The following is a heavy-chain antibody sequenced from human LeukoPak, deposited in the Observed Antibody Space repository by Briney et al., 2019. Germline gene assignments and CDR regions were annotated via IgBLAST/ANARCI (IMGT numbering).Heavy chain of an antibody. CDR3: ARSPRGIAALYV. V-gene: IGHV3-64*01. CDR1: GFTFSSYA. Sequence: GGSLRLSCAASGFTFSSYAMHWVRQAPGKGLEYVSAISSNGGSTYYANSVKGRFTISRDNSKNTLYLQMGSLRAEDMAVYYCARSPRGIAALYVWGKGTTVTVSS. J-gene: IGHJ6*04. D-gene: IGHD6-25*01. CDR2: ISSNGGST.